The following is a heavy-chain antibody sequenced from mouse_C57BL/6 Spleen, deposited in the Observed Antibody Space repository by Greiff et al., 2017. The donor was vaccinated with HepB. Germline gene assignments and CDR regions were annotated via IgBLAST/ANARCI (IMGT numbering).Heavy chain of an antibody. CDR3: ARQEGYYYGSSYAWFAY. CDR1: GFTFSSYT. CDR2: ISGGGGNT. V-gene: IGHV5-9*01. J-gene: IGHJ3*01. Sequence: EVQRVESGGGLVKPGGSLKLSCAASGFTFSSYTMSWVRQTPEKRLEWVATISGGGGNTYYPDSVKGRFTISRDNAKNTLYLQMSSLRSEDTALYYCARQEGYYYGSSYAWFAYWGQGTLVTVSA. D-gene: IGHD1-1*01.